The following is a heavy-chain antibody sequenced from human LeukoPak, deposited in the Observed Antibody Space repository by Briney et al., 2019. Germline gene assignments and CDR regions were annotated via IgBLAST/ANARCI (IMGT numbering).Heavy chain of an antibody. J-gene: IGHJ4*02. CDR2: ISHEGSKK. V-gene: IGHV3-30*03. CDR3: ARDYDILTGPQV. CDR1: RFTFGNFA. Sequence: GQSLRLSCAASRFTFGNFAMHWVRQAPGKGLEGVAIISHEGSKKYYADSVKGRFTVSRDNSKNTLYLQMNSLRLEDTAVYYCARDYDILTGPQVGGEGTLVTVSS. D-gene: IGHD3-9*01.